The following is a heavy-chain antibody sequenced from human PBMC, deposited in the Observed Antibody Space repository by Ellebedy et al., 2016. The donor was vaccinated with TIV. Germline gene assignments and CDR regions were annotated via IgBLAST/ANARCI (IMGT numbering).Heavy chain of an antibody. CDR1: GGSISSSSYY. J-gene: IGHJ4*02. CDR3: ARVTRGYYGSGSPRYYFDY. Sequence: SETLSLXCTVSGGSISSSSYYWGWIRQPPGKGLEWIGSIYYSGSTYYNPSLKSRVTISVDTSKNQFSLKLSSVTAADTAVYYCARVTRGYYGSGSPRYYFDYWGQGTLVTVSS. CDR2: IYYSGST. D-gene: IGHD3-10*01. V-gene: IGHV4-39*07.